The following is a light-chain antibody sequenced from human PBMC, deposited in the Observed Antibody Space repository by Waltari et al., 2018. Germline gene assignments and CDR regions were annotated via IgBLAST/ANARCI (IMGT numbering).Light chain of an antibody. CDR3: QQYYSAPYA. CDR2: GAS. V-gene: IGKV1-8*01. J-gene: IGKJ2*01. Sequence: IRMTQSPSSFSASTGDRVTITCRASQSISSYLAWYQQKPGKAPNLLIYGASTLQIGVPSRFSGSGSGTEFTLTISGLQSEDVAVYYCQQYYSAPYAFGQGTKLEIK. CDR1: QSISSY.